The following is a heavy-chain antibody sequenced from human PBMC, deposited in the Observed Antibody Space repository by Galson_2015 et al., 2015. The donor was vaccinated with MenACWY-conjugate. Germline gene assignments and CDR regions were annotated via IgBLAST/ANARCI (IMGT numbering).Heavy chain of an antibody. CDR3: ARRCSGGSCYFAIDP. V-gene: IGHV4-59*08. D-gene: IGHD2-15*01. J-gene: IGHJ5*02. CDR2: IYYSGST. CDR1: VGSISSSY. Sequence: SEPLSLTCPVSVGSISSSYWSWIRQPPGKGLEWIGYIYYSGSTNYNPSLKSRVTISVDTSKNQFSLKLSSVTAADTAVYYCARRCSGGSCYFAIDPWGQGTLVTVSS.